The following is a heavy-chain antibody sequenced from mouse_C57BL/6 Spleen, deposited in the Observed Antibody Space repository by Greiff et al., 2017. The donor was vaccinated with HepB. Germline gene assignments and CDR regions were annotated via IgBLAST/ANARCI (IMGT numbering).Heavy chain of an antibody. D-gene: IGHD1-1*01. CDR2: INPNNGGT. Sequence: EVQLQQSGPELVKPGASVKIPCKASGYTFTDYNMDWVKQSHGKSLEWIGDINPNNGGTIYNQKFKGKATLTVDKSSSTAYMELRSLTSEDTAVYYCARSNYYGSIYAYAMDYWGQGTSVTVSS. V-gene: IGHV1-18*01. J-gene: IGHJ4*01. CDR1: GYTFTDYN. CDR3: ARSNYYGSIYAYAMDY.